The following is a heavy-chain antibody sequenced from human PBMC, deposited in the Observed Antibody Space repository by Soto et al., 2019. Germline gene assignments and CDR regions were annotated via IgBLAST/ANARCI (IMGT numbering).Heavy chain of an antibody. D-gene: IGHD4-17*01. J-gene: IGHJ4*02. V-gene: IGHV6-1*01. CDR1: GDSVSSNSVA. Sequence: SQTLSLTCVISGDSVSSNSVAWNWIRQSPSGGLEWLGRTYYRSKWSHDYAVSVESRITNNPGTSKNQFSLQLDSVTPADTAVYYCARDSPGYGDYVLFDYWGQGTRVTVSS. CDR2: TYYRSKWSH. CDR3: ARDSPGYGDYVLFDY.